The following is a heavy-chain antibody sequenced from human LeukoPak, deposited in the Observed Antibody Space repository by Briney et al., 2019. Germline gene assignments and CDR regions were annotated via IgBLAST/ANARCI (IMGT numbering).Heavy chain of an antibody. J-gene: IGHJ5*02. Sequence: PSETLSLTCTVSGGSISSYYWSWMRQPAGKGRERIGRIYTSGSTNYNPSLKSRVTMSVDTSKNQFSLKLSSVTAADTAVYYCARVGGSSWLNWFDPWGQGTLVTVSS. V-gene: IGHV4-4*07. CDR2: IYTSGST. CDR3: ARVGGSSWLNWFDP. D-gene: IGHD6-13*01. CDR1: GGSISSYY.